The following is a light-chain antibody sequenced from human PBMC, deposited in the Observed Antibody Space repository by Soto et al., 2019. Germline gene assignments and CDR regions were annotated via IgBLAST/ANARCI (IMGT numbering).Light chain of an antibody. CDR2: DAS. J-gene: IGKJ4*01. Sequence: EIVLTQSPGTLSLSPGERATLSCRASQSVSSYLAWYQQKPGQAPRLLIYDASNRATGIPARFSGSGSGTDFTLAISRLEPEDFALYYCQQYGSSPFTFGGGTKVDIK. V-gene: IGKV3-20*01. CDR3: QQYGSSPFT. CDR1: QSVSSY.